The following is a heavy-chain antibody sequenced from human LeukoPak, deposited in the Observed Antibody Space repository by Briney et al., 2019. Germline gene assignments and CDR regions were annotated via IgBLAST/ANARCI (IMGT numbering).Heavy chain of an antibody. CDR2: VSGSGGST. Sequence: GVSLRLSCAASGFTFSSYAMTWVRQAPGKGLEWVSGVSGSGGSTYYADSVKGRFTISRDNSKNTLYLQMNSLRAEDTAVYYCAKAFQGSHYYYYYMDVWGKGTTVTVSS. CDR3: AKAFQGSHYYYYYMDV. J-gene: IGHJ6*03. CDR1: GFTFSSYA. V-gene: IGHV3-23*01. D-gene: IGHD2-21*01.